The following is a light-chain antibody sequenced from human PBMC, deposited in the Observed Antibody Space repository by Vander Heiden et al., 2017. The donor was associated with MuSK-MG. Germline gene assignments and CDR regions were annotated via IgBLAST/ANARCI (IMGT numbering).Light chain of an antibody. Sequence: EIVLTQSPATLSLSPGERATLSCRASQSVSSYLAWYQQKPGQAPRLLIYDASNRATGIPARFSGSGSGTDFTLTISSLEPEDFAVYYCQQRNSWRLTFGGGTKVEIK. J-gene: IGKJ4*01. V-gene: IGKV3-11*01. CDR3: QQRNSWRLT. CDR2: DAS. CDR1: QSVSSY.